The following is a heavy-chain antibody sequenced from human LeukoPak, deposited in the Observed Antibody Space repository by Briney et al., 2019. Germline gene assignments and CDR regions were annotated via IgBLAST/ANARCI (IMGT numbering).Heavy chain of an antibody. Sequence: PSETLSLTCTVSGGSISSYYWSWIRQPAGKGLEWIGRIYTSGSTNYNPSLKSRVTMSVDTSKNQFSLRLSSVTAADTAVYYCARDPANYYGSGDWYFELWGRGTLVTVSS. D-gene: IGHD3-10*01. CDR1: GGSISSYY. CDR2: IYTSGST. J-gene: IGHJ2*01. CDR3: ARDPANYYGSGDWYFEL. V-gene: IGHV4-4*07.